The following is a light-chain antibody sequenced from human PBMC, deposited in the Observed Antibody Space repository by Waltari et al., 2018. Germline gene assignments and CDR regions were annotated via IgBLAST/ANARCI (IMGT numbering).Light chain of an antibody. J-gene: IGKJ5*01. CDR3: QQRSNWPPEIT. CDR1: QSVSSY. CDR2: DAS. Sequence: EIVLTQSPATLSLSPGERATLSCRASQSVSSYLAWYQQKPGQAPRLLTYDASNRATGIPARFSGSGSGTDFTLNISSLEPEDFAVYYCQQRSNWPPEITFGQGTRLEIK. V-gene: IGKV3-11*01.